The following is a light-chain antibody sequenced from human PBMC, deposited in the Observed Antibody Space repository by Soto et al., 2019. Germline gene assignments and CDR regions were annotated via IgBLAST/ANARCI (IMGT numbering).Light chain of an antibody. V-gene: IGKV1D-12*01. CDR2: PAT. Sequence: DIEMTQTPSFVSASLGDRVTITCRAQQLVCIWLTGYHQKTGKAPKHLNYPATIFQSTVPSRVNGSLSGTDFSHTISCFWPGVLANSFPQQSSDFPRTFGVGT. CDR3: QQSSDFPRT. CDR1: QLVCIW. J-gene: IGKJ4*01.